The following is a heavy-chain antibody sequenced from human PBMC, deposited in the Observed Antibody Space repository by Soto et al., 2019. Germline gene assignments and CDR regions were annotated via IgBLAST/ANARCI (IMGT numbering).Heavy chain of an antibody. CDR1: GGSISTGGYY. CDR2: IYYSGST. CDR3: ARGLSVNLFDN. V-gene: IGHV4-31*03. Sequence: SETLSLTCTVSGGSISTGGYYWTWIRQHPGKGLEWIGYIYYSGSTYYNPSLKSRVTISVDTSKNQFSLKLSSVTAADTAVYYCARGLSVNLFDNWGQGTLVTVSS. J-gene: IGHJ4*02. D-gene: IGHD4-17*01.